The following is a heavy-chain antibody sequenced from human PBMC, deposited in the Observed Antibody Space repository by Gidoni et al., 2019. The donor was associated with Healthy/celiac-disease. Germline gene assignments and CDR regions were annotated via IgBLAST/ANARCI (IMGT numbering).Heavy chain of an antibody. CDR1: GGSITSSNYY. CDR3: ASHGNLITAAGNFAF. D-gene: IGHD6-13*01. V-gene: IGHV4-39*01. CDR2: LYYSGIT. J-gene: IGHJ4*02. Sequence: QLQLQESGPGLVKPSETLSLTCPVSGGSITSSNYYWGWIRQPTGKGLQWIGSLYYSGITNYNPSLQSRVTIAVDTSKNQFSLKLSSVTAADTAVYYCASHGNLITAAGNFAFWGQGTLVTVSS.